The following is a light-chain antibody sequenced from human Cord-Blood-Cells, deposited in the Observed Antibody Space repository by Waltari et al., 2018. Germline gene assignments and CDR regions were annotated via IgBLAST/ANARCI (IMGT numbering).Light chain of an antibody. Sequence: SSELTQDPAVSVALGQTVRITSQGDSLRSYYASWYQRKPGQAPVLVIYGKNNRPSGIPDRFSGSSSGNTASLTITGAQAEDEADYYCNSRDSSGNHWVFGGGTKLTVL. J-gene: IGLJ3*02. CDR3: NSRDSSGNHWV. V-gene: IGLV3-19*01. CDR2: GKN. CDR1: SLRSYY.